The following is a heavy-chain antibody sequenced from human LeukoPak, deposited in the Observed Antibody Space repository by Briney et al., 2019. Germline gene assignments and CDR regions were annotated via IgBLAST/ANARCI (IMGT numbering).Heavy chain of an antibody. CDR1: GASFSGYY. V-gene: IGHV4-34*01. CDR3: AKGYYVGIVGAHDAFDI. CDR2: INHSGSS. Sequence: SETLSLTCAVYGASFSGYYWSWIRQPPGKGLEWIGEINHSGSSNYNPSLKSRVTISVDTSKNQSSLRLFSVTAADTAVYYCAKGYYVGIVGAHDAFDIWGQGTMVTVSS. J-gene: IGHJ3*02. D-gene: IGHD1-26*01.